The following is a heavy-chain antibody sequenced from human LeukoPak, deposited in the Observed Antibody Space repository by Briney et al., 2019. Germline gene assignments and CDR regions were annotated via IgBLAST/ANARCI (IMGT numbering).Heavy chain of an antibody. D-gene: IGHD1-26*01. CDR3: AKDVLSGTYYYFDQ. CDR1: GFTFSSYA. V-gene: IGHV3-23*01. CDR2: ISGSGSNT. J-gene: IGHJ4*02. Sequence: GGSLRLSCAASGFTFSSYAMNWVRQAPGKGLEWVSGISGSGSNTYYADSVMGRFAISRDDSKNTLYLQMNSLRAEDTAVYYCAKDVLSGTYYYFDQWGQGTLVTVSS.